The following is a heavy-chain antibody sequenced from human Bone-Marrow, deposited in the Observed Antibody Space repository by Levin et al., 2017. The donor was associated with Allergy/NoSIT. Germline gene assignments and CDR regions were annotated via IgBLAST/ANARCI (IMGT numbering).Heavy chain of an antibody. J-gene: IGHJ4*02. CDR1: GFTFSSYG. V-gene: IGHV3-23*01. CDR3: AKATHSSGGYNFDY. Sequence: PGGSLRLSCAASGFTFSSYGMSWVRQAPGEGLEWVSAMSGSGDSTYYADSVEGRFTISRDNFKSTLYLQMNSLRAEDTAVYYCAKATHSSGGYNFDYWGQGTLVTVSS. CDR2: MSGSGDST. D-gene: IGHD6-19*01.